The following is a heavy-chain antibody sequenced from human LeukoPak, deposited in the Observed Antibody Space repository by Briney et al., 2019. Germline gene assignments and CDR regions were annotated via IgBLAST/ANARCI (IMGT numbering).Heavy chain of an antibody. V-gene: IGHV3-74*01. CDR2: INSDGSGT. Sequence: GGSLRLSCAASGFTFSSYWMHWVRQAPGKGLVWVSRINSDGSGTSYADSVKGRFTISRDNAKNSLYLQMNSLRAEDTALYYCARRLTSSWYFAFDIRGQGTMVTVSS. D-gene: IGHD6-13*01. J-gene: IGHJ3*02. CDR1: GFTFSSYW. CDR3: ARRLTSSWYFAFDI.